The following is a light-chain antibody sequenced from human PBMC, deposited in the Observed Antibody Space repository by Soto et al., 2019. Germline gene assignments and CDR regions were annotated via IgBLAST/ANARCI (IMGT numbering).Light chain of an antibody. CDR2: DAS. V-gene: IGKV3-20*01. Sequence: EIVLTQSPGTLSLSPGERATLSCGASQSVNSNYLAWYQQKPGQPPRVLIHDASSRATGIPDRFSGSGSGTDFTLTISRLEPEDFAVYYCQQYGSSPFTFGPGTKMDIK. CDR3: QQYGSSPFT. J-gene: IGKJ3*01. CDR1: QSVNSNY.